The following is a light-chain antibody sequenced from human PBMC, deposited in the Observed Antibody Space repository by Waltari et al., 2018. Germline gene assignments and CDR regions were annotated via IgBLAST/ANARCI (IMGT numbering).Light chain of an antibody. CDR2: SAS. CDR1: QGINTI. Sequence: DIQLTQSPSFLSASVGDRVTITCRASQGINTILAWYQHKPGQAPNLLIYSASTLQSGVPSRFSGSGSGTDFTLTISGLQPEDYATYYCLQVNSYPHTFGQGTKLEIK. CDR3: LQVNSYPHT. J-gene: IGKJ2*01. V-gene: IGKV1-9*01.